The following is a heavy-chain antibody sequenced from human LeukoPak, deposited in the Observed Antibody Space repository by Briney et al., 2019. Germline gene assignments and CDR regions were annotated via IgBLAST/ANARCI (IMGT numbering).Heavy chain of an antibody. D-gene: IGHD2-15*01. CDR3: AKGVGGYYFDY. J-gene: IGHJ4*02. CDR2: ISSGGDT. CDR1: GFTFSTHA. V-gene: IGHV3-23*01. Sequence: GGSLRLSCAASGFTFSTHAMSWVRQAPGKGLEWISIISSGGDTYYADSVKGRFTISRDNSKNTLDLQMSSLRAEDTAVYYCAKGVGGYYFDYWGQGTLVTVSS.